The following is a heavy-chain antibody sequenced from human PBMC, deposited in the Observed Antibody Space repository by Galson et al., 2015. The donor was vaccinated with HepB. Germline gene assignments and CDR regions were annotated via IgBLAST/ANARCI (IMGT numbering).Heavy chain of an antibody. V-gene: IGHV1-69*13. Sequence: SVKVSCKASGGTFSSYAISWVRQAPGQGLEWMGGIIPIFGTANYAQKFQGRVTITADESTSTAYMELSSLRSEDTAVYYCARDGKPGYCSGGSCSRDLDYWGQGTLVTVSS. CDR3: ARDGKPGYCSGGSCSRDLDY. J-gene: IGHJ4*02. CDR1: GGTFSSYA. CDR2: IIPIFGTA. D-gene: IGHD2-15*01.